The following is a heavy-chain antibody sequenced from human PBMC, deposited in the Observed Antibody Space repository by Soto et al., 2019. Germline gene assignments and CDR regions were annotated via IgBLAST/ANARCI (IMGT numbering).Heavy chain of an antibody. V-gene: IGHV1-69*01. CDR1: GGTFSSYA. CDR2: IIPIFGTA. D-gene: IGHD4-17*01. CDR3: ARAFHYGDYANYYYYGMDV. J-gene: IGHJ6*02. Sequence: QVQLVQSGAEVKKPGSSVKVSCKACGGTFSSYAISWVRQAPGQGLEWMGGIIPIFGTANYAQKFQGRVTITADESTSTAYMELSSLRSEDTAVYYCARAFHYGDYANYYYYGMDVWGQGTTVTVSS.